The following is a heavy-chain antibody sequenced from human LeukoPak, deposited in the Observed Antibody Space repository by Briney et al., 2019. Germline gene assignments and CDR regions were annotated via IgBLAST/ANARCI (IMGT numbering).Heavy chain of an antibody. D-gene: IGHD3-22*01. CDR1: GGSFSGYY. CDR2: ISSSSSYT. J-gene: IGHJ5*02. V-gene: IGHV3-11*06. CDR3: ARGASGYYDSSGRLFDP. Sequence: LSLTCAVYGGSFSGYYWSWIRQAPGKGLEWVSYISSSSSYTNYADSVKGRFTISRDNVKNSLYLQMNSLRAEDTAVYYCARGASGYYDSSGRLFDPWGQGALVTVSS.